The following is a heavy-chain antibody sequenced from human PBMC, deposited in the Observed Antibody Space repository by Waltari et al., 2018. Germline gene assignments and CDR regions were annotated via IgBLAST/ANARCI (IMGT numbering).Heavy chain of an antibody. V-gene: IGHV4-38-2*02. D-gene: IGHD6-6*01. CDR3: ASAMSIAALTPHDAFDI. CDR2: IYHSGST. J-gene: IGHJ3*02. CDR1: GYSISSGYY. Sequence: QVQLQESGPGLVKPSETLSLTCTVSGYSISSGYYWGWIRQPPGKGLEWIGSIYHSGSTYYNPSLKSRVTISVDTSKNQFSLKLSAVTAADTAVYYCASAMSIAALTPHDAFDIWGQGTMVTVSS.